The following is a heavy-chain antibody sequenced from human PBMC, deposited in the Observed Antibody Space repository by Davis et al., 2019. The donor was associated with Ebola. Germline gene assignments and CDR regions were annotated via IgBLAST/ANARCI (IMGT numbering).Heavy chain of an antibody. D-gene: IGHD3-22*01. J-gene: IGHJ4*02. CDR2: IDWDNAK. Sequence: SGPTLVKPTQTLTLTCTFSGFSLSTRGMCVSWIRQPPGKALEWLARIDWDNAKYYSTSLKTRLTVSKDTSKNQVVLTMTNMDPVDTATYYCARNRPYSSGYFFDYWGQGALVTVSS. CDR1: GFSLSTRGMC. V-gene: IGHV2-70*11. CDR3: ARNRPYSSGYFFDY.